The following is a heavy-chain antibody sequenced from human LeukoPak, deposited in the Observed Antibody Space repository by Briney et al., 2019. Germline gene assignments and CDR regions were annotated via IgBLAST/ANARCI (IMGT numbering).Heavy chain of an antibody. CDR2: IYYSGST. Sequence: SETLSLTCTVSGASISSYYWSWIRQPPGKGLEWIGYIYYSGSTNYNPSLKSRVTISVDTSKNQFSLKLSSVTAADTAVYYCARDDSTYSPNYYGMDVWGQGTTVTVSS. D-gene: IGHD3-22*01. CDR3: ARDDSTYSPNYYGMDV. J-gene: IGHJ6*02. V-gene: IGHV4-59*01. CDR1: GASISSYY.